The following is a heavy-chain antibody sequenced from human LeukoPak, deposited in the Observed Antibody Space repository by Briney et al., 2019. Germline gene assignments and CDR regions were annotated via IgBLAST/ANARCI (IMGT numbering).Heavy chain of an antibody. D-gene: IGHD1-26*01. CDR1: GYSLTSYC. CDR2: IYPGDSDT. Sequence: PGESLKISCKGSGYSLTSYCIGWVRQMPGKGLEWRGIIYPGDSDTRYSPSFQGQVTISADKSSSTAYLQWSSLKASDTAMYYCARPGSGVGASDAFDIWGQGTTVTVSS. V-gene: IGHV5-51*01. J-gene: IGHJ3*02. CDR3: ARPGSGVGASDAFDI.